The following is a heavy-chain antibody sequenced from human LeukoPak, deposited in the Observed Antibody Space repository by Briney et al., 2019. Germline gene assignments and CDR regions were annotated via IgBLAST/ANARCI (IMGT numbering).Heavy chain of an antibody. CDR3: ARAQGDSISWGFDY. D-gene: IGHD6-13*01. J-gene: IGHJ4*02. CDR2: IYSGGST. V-gene: IGHV3-53*01. Sequence: GSLRLSCAASGFTVSSNYMSWVRQAPGKGLEWVSVIYSGGSTYYADSVKGRFTISRDNSKNTLYLQMNSLRAEDTAVYYCARAQGDSISWGFDYWGQGTLVTVSS. CDR1: GFTVSSNY.